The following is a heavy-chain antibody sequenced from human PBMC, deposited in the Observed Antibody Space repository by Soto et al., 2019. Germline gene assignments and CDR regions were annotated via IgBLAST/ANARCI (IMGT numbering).Heavy chain of an antibody. CDR1: GFTFNNFW. V-gene: IGHV3-74*01. J-gene: IGHJ4*02. CDR3: VRDIR. CDR2: INSDGTTT. Sequence: EVQLVESGGGLVQPGGSLRLSCAASGFTFNNFWMYWVRQTPEKGLVWVSGINSDGTTTIYADSVKGRFTISRDNAKNTLYLQMNSLTVEDPAIYYCVRDIRWGQGTLVTVSS.